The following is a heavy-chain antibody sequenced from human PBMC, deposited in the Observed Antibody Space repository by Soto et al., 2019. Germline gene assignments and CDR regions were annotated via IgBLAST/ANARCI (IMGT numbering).Heavy chain of an antibody. J-gene: IGHJ6*02. D-gene: IGHD3-3*01. CDR2: ISYDGSNK. CDR3: AKERITIFGVVIHPSYGMDV. CDR1: GFTFSSYG. V-gene: IGHV3-30*18. Sequence: QVQLVESGGGVVQPGRSLRLSCAASGFTFSSYGMHWVRQAPGKGLEWVAVISYDGSNKYYADSVKGRFTISRDNSNNTLYLQMNSLRAEDTAVYYCAKERITIFGVVIHPSYGMDVWGQGTTDTVSS.